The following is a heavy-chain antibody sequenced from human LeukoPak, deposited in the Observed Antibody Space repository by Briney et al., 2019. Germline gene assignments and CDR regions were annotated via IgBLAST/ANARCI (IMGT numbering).Heavy chain of an antibody. CDR3: ASTASIHDYFDY. CDR2: ISGSGGST. Sequence: GGSLRLSCAASGFTFSDYYMSWIRQAPGKGLEWVSAISGSGGSTYYADSVKGRFTISRDNSKNSLYLQMNSLRAEDTAIYYCASTASIHDYFDYWGQGTLVTVSS. J-gene: IGHJ4*02. D-gene: IGHD2/OR15-2a*01. V-gene: IGHV3-23*01. CDR1: GFTFSDYY.